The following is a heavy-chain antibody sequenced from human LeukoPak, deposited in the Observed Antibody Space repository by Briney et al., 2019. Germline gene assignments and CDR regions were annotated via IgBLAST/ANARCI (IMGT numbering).Heavy chain of an antibody. V-gene: IGHV4-4*07. J-gene: IGHJ5*02. CDR3: ARLIGFANWFDP. Sequence: SETLSLTCTVSGGSISSYYWSWIRQPAGKGLEWIGRIYTSGGTDYNPSLKSRVIMSVDTSKNHLSLKLTSVTAADTAVYYCARLIGFANWFDPWGQGTLVTVSS. D-gene: IGHD3-10*01. CDR1: GGSISSYY. CDR2: IYTSGGT.